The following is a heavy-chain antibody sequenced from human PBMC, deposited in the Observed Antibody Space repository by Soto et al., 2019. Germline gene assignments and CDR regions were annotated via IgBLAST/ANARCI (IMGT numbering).Heavy chain of an antibody. D-gene: IGHD6-13*01. V-gene: IGHV1-24*01. CDR3: ATATAAAGSRGAFDI. Sequence: ASVKVSCKVSGYTLTELSMHWVRQAPGKGLEWMGGFDPEDGETIYAQKFQGRVTMTEDTSTDTAYMELSSLRSEDTAVYYCATATAAAGSRGAFDIWGQGTMVTVSS. CDR2: FDPEDGET. J-gene: IGHJ3*02. CDR1: GYTLTELS.